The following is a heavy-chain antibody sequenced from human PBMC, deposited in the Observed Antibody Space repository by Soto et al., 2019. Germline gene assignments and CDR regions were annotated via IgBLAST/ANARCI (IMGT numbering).Heavy chain of an antibody. Sequence: PGGSLRLSCAASGFTLSAYEMHWVRQAPGQGLEWVSYISKSGGTTYYADSVKGRFTISRDDAKNSVYLQMSSLRPEDMAVYKCVREGHYYFDYWGQGALVTVSS. CDR1: GFTLSAYE. CDR3: VREGHYYFDY. CDR2: ISKSGGTT. J-gene: IGHJ4*02. V-gene: IGHV3-48*03.